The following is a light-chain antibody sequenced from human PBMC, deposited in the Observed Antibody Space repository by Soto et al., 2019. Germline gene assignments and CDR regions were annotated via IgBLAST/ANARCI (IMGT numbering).Light chain of an antibody. V-gene: IGLV2-14*03. CDR2: DVT. CDR3: SSYTSDTTGV. J-gene: IGLJ1*01. CDR1: SSDVGGYNY. Sequence: QSALTQPASVSGSPVQSIAISCTGTSSDVGGYNYVSWYQQHPGKAPKLMIYDVTTRPSGVSNRFSGSKSGNTAALTISGLQAEDEADYYCSSYTSDTTGVFGTGTKLTVL.